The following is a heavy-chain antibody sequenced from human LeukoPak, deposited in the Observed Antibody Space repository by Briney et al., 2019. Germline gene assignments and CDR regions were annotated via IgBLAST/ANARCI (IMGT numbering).Heavy chain of an antibody. CDR3: ARGRPLYDSSGYYVYYFDY. Sequence: NPGGSLRLSCAASGFTFSDYYMSWIRQAPGKGLEWVAYISSSGSTIYYADSVKGRFTISRNNAKNSLYLQMNSLRAEDTALYCCARGRPLYDSSGYYVYYFDYWGQGTLVTVSS. CDR1: GFTFSDYY. V-gene: IGHV3-11*01. J-gene: IGHJ4*02. D-gene: IGHD3-22*01. CDR2: ISSSGSTI.